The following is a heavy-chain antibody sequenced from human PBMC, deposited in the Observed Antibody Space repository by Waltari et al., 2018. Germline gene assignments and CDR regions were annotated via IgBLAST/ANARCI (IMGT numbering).Heavy chain of an antibody. CDR1: GYTFTGYY. V-gene: IGHV1-2*06. CDR3: ARTTMVRGRRFIYYMDV. CDR2: INPNSGGT. J-gene: IGHJ6*03. D-gene: IGHD3-10*01. Sequence: QVQLVQSGAEVKKPGASVKVSCKASGYTFTGYYMHWVRQAPGQGLEWMGRINPNSGGTNYAQKFQGRVTMTRDTSISTAYMELSRLRSDDTAVYYCARTTMVRGRRFIYYMDVWGKGTTVTVSS.